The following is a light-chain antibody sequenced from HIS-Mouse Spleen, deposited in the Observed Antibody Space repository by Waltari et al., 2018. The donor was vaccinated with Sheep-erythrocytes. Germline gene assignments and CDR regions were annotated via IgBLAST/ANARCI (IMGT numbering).Light chain of an antibody. CDR2: DVS. V-gene: IGLV2-11*01. Sequence: QSALTQPRSVSGSPGQSVTISCTGTSSAVGGYNYVLWYQQHPGKAPKLMIYDVSTRPSGVPDRFSGSKSGNTASLTISGLQAEDEADYYCCSYAGSYNHVFATGTKVTVL. CDR3: CSYAGSYNHV. CDR1: SSAVGGYNY. J-gene: IGLJ1*01.